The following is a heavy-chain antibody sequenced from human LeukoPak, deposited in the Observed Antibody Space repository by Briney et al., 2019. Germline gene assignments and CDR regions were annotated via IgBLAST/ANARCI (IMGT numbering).Heavy chain of an antibody. J-gene: IGHJ4*02. Sequence: GGSLRLSCAASGFTFSSYGMHWVRQAPGKGLEWVAVISYDGSNKYYADSVKGRFTISRDNSKNTLYLQMNSLRAEDTAVYYCAKIPAIAAAGVDYWGQGALVTVFS. CDR1: GFTFSSYG. D-gene: IGHD6-13*01. V-gene: IGHV3-30*18. CDR3: AKIPAIAAAGVDY. CDR2: ISYDGSNK.